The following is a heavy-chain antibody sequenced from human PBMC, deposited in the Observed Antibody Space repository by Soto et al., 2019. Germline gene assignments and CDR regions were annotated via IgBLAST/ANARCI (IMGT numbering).Heavy chain of an antibody. CDR3: ASDYSSSWYAFDY. V-gene: IGHV1-69*13. J-gene: IGHJ4*02. D-gene: IGHD6-13*01. Sequence: SVKVSCKASGGTFSSYAISWVRQAPGQGLEWMGGIIPIFGTANYAQKFQGRVTITADESTSTAYMELSSLRSEDTAVYYCASDYSSSWYAFDYWGQGTLVTVSS. CDR1: GGTFSSYA. CDR2: IIPIFGTA.